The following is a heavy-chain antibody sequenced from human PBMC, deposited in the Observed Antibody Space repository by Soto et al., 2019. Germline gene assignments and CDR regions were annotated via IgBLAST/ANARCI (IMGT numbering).Heavy chain of an antibody. J-gene: IGHJ4*02. CDR3: ARRRGYNWNNPAFDY. V-gene: IGHV2-5*01. CDR1: GFSLSTSGVG. D-gene: IGHD1-20*01. CDR2: IYWNDDK. Sequence: QITLKESGSALVKPTQTLTLTCTFSGFSLSTSGVGVGWIRQPPGKAREWLALIYWNDDKKYSPSLKSRLGITKDTFRNQVVLTMTNVDPLDTATYYCARRRGYNWNNPAFDYWGQGALVTVSS.